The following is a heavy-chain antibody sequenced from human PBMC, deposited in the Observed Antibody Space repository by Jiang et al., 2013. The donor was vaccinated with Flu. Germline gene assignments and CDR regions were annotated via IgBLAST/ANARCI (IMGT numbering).Heavy chain of an antibody. CDR2: ISYDGNNK. CDR1: GFNFSNYG. CDR3: AKDRRRLLGDTQFYFYGMDV. J-gene: IGHJ6*02. V-gene: IGHV3-30*18. Sequence: VQLVESGGGVVQPGRSLRLSCVASGFNFSNYGMHWVRQAPGKGLEWVAVISYDGNNKYYADSVKGRFTISRDNSKNTLSLQMNSQRVEDTALYYCAKDRRRLLGDTQFYFYGMDVWGQGTTVTVSS. D-gene: IGHD3-10*01.